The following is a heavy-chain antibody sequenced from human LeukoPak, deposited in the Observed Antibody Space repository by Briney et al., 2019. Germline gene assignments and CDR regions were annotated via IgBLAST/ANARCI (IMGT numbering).Heavy chain of an antibody. CDR3: ARDGSYFDY. CDR1: GFTLRTYG. J-gene: IGHJ4*02. V-gene: IGHV3-21*01. CDR2: ISSSSSYI. D-gene: IGHD1-26*01. Sequence: AGGSLRLSCAGSGFTLRTYGMHWVRQAPGKGLEWVSSISSSSSYIYYADSVKGRFTISRDNAKNSLYLQMNSLRAEDTAVYYCARDGSYFDYWGQGTLVTVSS.